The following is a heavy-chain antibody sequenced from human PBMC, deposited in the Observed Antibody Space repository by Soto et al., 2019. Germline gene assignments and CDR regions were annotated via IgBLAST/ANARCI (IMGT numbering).Heavy chain of an antibody. CDR2: ISYSGCT. CDR3: ATSPRFAFDI. CDR1: GGSVSGGNYY. V-gene: IGHV4-61*01. Sequence: QVQLQESGPGLVKPSETLSLTCTVSGGSVSGGNYYWSWIRQPPGKGLEWIGYISYSGCTNYNPSLKRRVTISVDTSKNQFSLKLSSVTAADTAVYYCATSPRFAFDIWGQGTMVIVSS. J-gene: IGHJ3*02. D-gene: IGHD3-16*01.